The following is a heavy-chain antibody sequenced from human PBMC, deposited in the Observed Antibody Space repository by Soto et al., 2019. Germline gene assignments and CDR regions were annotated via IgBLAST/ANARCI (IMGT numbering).Heavy chain of an antibody. CDR2: IEYTGST. Sequence: QVQLHESGPGLVKPSETLSLTCAVSGVSITSYYWSWIRQPPGKGLEWIAYIEYTGSTNYNPSLTSRFTISVDTSKNQFSLRLTSVTAADTAVYYCARAGFHFASGTYHDAFDIWGQGTMVTVSS. CDR1: GVSITSYY. J-gene: IGHJ3*02. D-gene: IGHD3-10*01. CDR3: ARAGFHFASGTYHDAFDI. V-gene: IGHV4-59*01.